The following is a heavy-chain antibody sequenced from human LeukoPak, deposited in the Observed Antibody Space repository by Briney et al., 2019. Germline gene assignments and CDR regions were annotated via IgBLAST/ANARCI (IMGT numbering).Heavy chain of an antibody. D-gene: IGHD3-22*01. CDR3: ARGPNYYDSTSRSPLYHYYYYGMDV. CDR1: GGSFSGYY. J-gene: IGHJ6*02. CDR2: INHSGST. V-gene: IGHV4-34*01. Sequence: PSETLSLTCAVYGGSFSGYYWSWIRQPPGKGLEWIGEINHSGSTNYNPSLKSRVTISVDTSKNQFSLKLSSVTAADTAVYYCARGPNYYDSTSRSPLYHYYYYGMDVWGQGTTVTVSS.